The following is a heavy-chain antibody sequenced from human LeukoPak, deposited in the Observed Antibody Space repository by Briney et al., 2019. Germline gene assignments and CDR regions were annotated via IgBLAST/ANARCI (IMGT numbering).Heavy chain of an antibody. V-gene: IGHV3-64D*09. CDR1: GFPFSSYA. Sequence: GGSLRLSCSASGFPFSSYAMHWVRLAPGKGLEYVSAISDSGGSTYYADSVKGRFTISRDNSKNTLYLQMSSLRAEDTAVYFCVRGYSFGPYGMDVWGQGTTVTVSS. CDR3: VRGYSFGPYGMDV. D-gene: IGHD2-15*01. CDR2: ISDSGGST. J-gene: IGHJ6*02.